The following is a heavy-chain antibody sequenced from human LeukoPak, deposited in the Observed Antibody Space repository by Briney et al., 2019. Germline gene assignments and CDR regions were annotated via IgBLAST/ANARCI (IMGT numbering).Heavy chain of an antibody. D-gene: IGHD6-19*01. Sequence: HTGGSLRLSCAASGFAFSSYEMNWVRQAPGKGLEWISYITSSGRTISYGDSVKGRFTISRDNAKNSLYLQMTSLRAEDTAVYYCARRSPYSSDWYLDYWGQGTLVTVSS. CDR1: GFAFSSYE. J-gene: IGHJ4*02. CDR2: ITSSGRTI. CDR3: ARRSPYSSDWYLDY. V-gene: IGHV3-48*03.